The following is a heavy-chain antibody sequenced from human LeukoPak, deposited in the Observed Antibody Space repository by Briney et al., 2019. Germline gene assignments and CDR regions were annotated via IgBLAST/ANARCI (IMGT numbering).Heavy chain of an antibody. CDR1: GGSISSYY. CDR2: IYYSGST. J-gene: IGHJ5*02. V-gene: IGHV4-59*01. Sequence: SETLSLTCTVSGGSISSYYWSWIRQPPGKGLEWIGYIYYSGSTNYNPSLKSRVTISVDTSKNQFSLKLSSVTAADTAVYYCARGGGAGLTGYYFYEAGGISWFDPWGQGTLVTVSS. CDR3: ARGGGAGLTGYYFYEAGGISWFDP. D-gene: IGHD3-9*01.